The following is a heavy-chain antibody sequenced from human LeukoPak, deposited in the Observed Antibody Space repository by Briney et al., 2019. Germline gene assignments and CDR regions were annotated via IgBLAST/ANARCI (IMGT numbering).Heavy chain of an antibody. CDR1: GFTFSSYG. Sequence: GGFLRLSCAASGFTFSSYGMHWVRQAPGKGLEWVAFIRYDGSNKYYADPVKGRLTISRDNSKNTLYLQMNSLRAEDTAVYYCAKDFSRFVGFSYFDYWGQGTLVTVSS. V-gene: IGHV3-30*02. CDR3: AKDFSRFVGFSYFDY. D-gene: IGHD3-3*01. J-gene: IGHJ4*02. CDR2: IRYDGSNK.